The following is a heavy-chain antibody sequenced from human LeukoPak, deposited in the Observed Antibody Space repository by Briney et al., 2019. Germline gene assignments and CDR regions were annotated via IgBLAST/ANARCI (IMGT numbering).Heavy chain of an antibody. V-gene: IGHV3-30*03. CDR2: ISYDGSNK. CDR1: GFTFSSYG. CDR3: AREDYYDSSGYPHD. D-gene: IGHD3-22*01. J-gene: IGHJ4*02. Sequence: GGSLRLSCAASGFTFSSYGMHWVRQAPGKGLEWVAVISYDGSNKYYANSVKGRFTISRYNSKNTLYLQMNSLRAEDTAVYYCAREDYYDSSGYPHDWGQGTLVTVSS.